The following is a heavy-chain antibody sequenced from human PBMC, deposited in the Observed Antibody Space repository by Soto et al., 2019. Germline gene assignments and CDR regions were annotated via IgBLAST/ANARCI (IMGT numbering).Heavy chain of an antibody. CDR1: GGSFSNYG. Sequence: QVQVVQSGAEVKKPGSSVKVSCKASGGSFSNYGISWARQAPGQGLEWMGGIIPVFGTPHYAQKFQDRVTITADESTSTVYMEVSSLTSEDTAVYYCARGDATKIIVTTYYGLDVW. CDR2: IIPVFGTP. CDR3: ARGDATKIIVTTYYGLDV. V-gene: IGHV1-69*12. D-gene: IGHD3-22*01. J-gene: IGHJ6*01.